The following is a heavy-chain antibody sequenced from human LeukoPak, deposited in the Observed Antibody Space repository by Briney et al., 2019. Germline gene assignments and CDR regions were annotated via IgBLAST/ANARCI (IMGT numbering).Heavy chain of an antibody. CDR1: GGSFSGYY. Sequence: PSGTLSLTCAVYGGSFSGYYWSWIRQPPGKGLEWIGEINHSGSTNYNPSLKSRVTISVDTSKNQFSLKLSSVTAADTAVYYCAAKQWLVRRGYFQHWGQGTLVTVSS. CDR2: INHSGST. D-gene: IGHD6-19*01. V-gene: IGHV4-34*01. CDR3: AAKQWLVRRGYFQH. J-gene: IGHJ1*01.